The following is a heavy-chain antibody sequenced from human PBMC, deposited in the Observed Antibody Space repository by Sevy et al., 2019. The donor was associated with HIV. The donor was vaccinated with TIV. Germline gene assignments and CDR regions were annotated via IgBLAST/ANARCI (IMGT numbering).Heavy chain of an antibody. Sequence: SETLSLTCTVSGVSISTYYWTWIRQSPGKGLEWIGYIYYGGITNYNPSLKSRGTISVDTSKNHFSLKLTSVTTADTAMYYCARAAGEYYYAMDVRGQGTTVTVSS. CDR1: GVSISTYY. CDR2: IYYGGIT. J-gene: IGHJ6*02. CDR3: ARAAGEYYYAMDV. V-gene: IGHV4-59*01. D-gene: IGHD3-10*01.